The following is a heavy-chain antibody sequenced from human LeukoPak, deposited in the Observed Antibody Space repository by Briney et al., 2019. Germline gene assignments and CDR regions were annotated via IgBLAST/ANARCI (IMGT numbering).Heavy chain of an antibody. J-gene: IGHJ3*02. CDR3: ARERGYSSSAFEI. V-gene: IGHV3-23*01. CDR2: ISGSGGTT. CDR1: GFTFSSYG. Sequence: PGGSLRLSCAASGFTFSSYGMSWVRQAPGKGLEWVSAISGSGGTTYYADSVKGRFTISRDNAKNSLYLQMNSLRAEDTAVYYCARERGYSSSAFEIWGQGTMVTVSS. D-gene: IGHD5-18*01.